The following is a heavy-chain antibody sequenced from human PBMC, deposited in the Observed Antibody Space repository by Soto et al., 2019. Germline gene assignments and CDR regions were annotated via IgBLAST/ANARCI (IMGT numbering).Heavy chain of an antibody. CDR2: IYYSGST. D-gene: IGHD1-26*01. Sequence: QVQLQESGPGLVKPSETLSLTCTVSGGSISSYYWSWIRQPPGKGLEWIGYIYYSGSTNYNPSLKSRVTISVGTSKDQFSLKLSSVAAADAAVDCCARRYGGNLDYWGQGTLVTVSS. J-gene: IGHJ4*02. V-gene: IGHV4-59*08. CDR1: GGSISSYY. CDR3: ARRYGGNLDY.